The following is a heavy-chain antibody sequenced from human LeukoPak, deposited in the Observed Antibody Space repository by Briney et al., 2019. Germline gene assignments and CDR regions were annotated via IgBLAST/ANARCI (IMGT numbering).Heavy chain of an antibody. CDR1: GGSISSYY. CDR2: IHHSRGT. D-gene: IGHD4/OR15-4a*01. Sequence: PSETLSLTCTVSGGSISSYYWSWIRQPPGKELEWIGYIHHSRGTNYGPSLKSRVTISVDTSKSQFSLKLHSVTAADTAIYYCARGRIDYAGHFEHWGQGTRVTVSS. V-gene: IGHV4-59*01. CDR3: ARGRIDYAGHFEH. J-gene: IGHJ4*02.